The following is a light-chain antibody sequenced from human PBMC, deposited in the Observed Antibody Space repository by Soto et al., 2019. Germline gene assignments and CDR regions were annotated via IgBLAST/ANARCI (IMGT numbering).Light chain of an antibody. CDR1: QSVHTNY. J-gene: IGKJ1*01. CDR2: ATS. V-gene: IGKV3-20*01. Sequence: EIGLTQSPGTLSLSPGERATLSCRASQSVHTNYLAWYQQKPGQAPRLLIYATSSRATGIPDRFSGSGSGTDFTLTISRLEPEDFAVYYCQQYVSSPRTFGQGTKVEVQ. CDR3: QQYVSSPRT.